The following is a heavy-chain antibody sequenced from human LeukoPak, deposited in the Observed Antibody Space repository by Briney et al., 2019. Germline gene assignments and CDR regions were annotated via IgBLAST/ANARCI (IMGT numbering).Heavy chain of an antibody. J-gene: IGHJ4*02. V-gene: IGHV1-18*01. CDR3: ARDSPYYYDSSGYYGAIRY. D-gene: IGHD3-22*01. CDR2: ISAYNGNT. CDR1: GYTFTSYG. Sequence: ASVKVSCKASGYTFTSYGISWVRQAPGQGLEWMGWISAYNGNTNYAQKLQGRVTMTTDTSTSTAYMELRSLRSDDTAVYYCARDSPYYYDSSGYYGAIRYWGQGTLVTVSS.